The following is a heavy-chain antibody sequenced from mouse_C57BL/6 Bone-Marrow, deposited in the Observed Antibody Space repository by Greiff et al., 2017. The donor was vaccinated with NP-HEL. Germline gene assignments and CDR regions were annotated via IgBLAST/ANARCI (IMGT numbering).Heavy chain of an antibody. Sequence: VQLQQSGPELVKPGASVKIPCKASGYTFTDYNMDWVKQSHGKSLEWIGDINPNNGGTIYNQKFKGKATLTVDQSSSTAYMELRSLTSEDTAVYYCARWGYWGLYAMDYWGQGTSVTVSS. CDR1: GYTFTDYN. D-gene: IGHD4-1*01. CDR3: ARWGYWGLYAMDY. J-gene: IGHJ4*01. CDR2: INPNNGGT. V-gene: IGHV1-18*01.